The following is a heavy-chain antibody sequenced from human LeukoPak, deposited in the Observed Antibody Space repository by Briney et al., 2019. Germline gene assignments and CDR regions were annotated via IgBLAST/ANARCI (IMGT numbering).Heavy chain of an antibody. CDR1: GGTFSIYA. D-gene: IGHD3-3*01. J-gene: IGHJ6*03. V-gene: IGHV1-69*06. Sequence: SVKVSFKASGGTFSIYAISWVRQAPGQGLEWMGGIIPIFGTVNYAQKFQGRVTITADKSTSTAYMELSSLRSEDTAVYFCARSLFRFLEWSYRSYYYYYMDVWGKGTTVTVSS. CDR2: IIPIFGTV. CDR3: ARSLFRFLEWSYRSYYYYYMDV.